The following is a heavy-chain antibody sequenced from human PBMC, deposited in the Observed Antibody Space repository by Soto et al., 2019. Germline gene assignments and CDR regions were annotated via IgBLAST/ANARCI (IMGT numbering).Heavy chain of an antibody. CDR3: VRGGSDNSGWYIWFDP. V-gene: IGHV1-69*01. J-gene: IGHJ5*02. Sequence: QVQLVQSGAEVKKPGSSVKVSCKTSGGTFSIHVIGWVRQAPGQGLEWMGGIVPKFGTTNYAHKFKGRVKITADESTSTAYMEVSSLTSEDTAVYYCVRGGSDNSGWYIWFDPWGQGTLVTVSS. CDR1: GGTFSIHV. D-gene: IGHD6-19*01. CDR2: IVPKFGTT.